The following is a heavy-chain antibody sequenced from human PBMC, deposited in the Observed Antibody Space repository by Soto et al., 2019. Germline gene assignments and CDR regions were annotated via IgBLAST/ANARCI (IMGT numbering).Heavy chain of an antibody. J-gene: IGHJ6*02. Sequence: QVTLKESGPVLVKPTETLTLTCTVSGFTLSNARMGVSWIRQPPGKALEWLAHIFSNDEKSYSTSLKSRLTISKDTSKSQVVLTMTNMDPVDTATYYCARFRVCSGGSCYGMDVWGQGTTVTVSS. CDR3: ARFRVCSGGSCYGMDV. V-gene: IGHV2-26*01. CDR1: GFTLSNARMG. D-gene: IGHD2-15*01. CDR2: IFSNDEK.